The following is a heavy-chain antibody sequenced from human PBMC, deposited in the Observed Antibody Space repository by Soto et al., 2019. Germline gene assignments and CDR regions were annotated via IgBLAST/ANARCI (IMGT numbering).Heavy chain of an antibody. J-gene: IGHJ6*02. CDR2: ISGSGGST. CDR1: GFTFSSYA. V-gene: IGHV3-23*01. CDR3: AKPRRYYYYGMDV. Sequence: GGSLRLSCAASGFTFSSYAMSWVRQAPGKGLEWVSAISGSGGSTYYADSVKGRFTISRDNSKNTLYPQMNSLRAEDTAVYYCAKPRRYYYYGMDVWGQGTTVTVSS.